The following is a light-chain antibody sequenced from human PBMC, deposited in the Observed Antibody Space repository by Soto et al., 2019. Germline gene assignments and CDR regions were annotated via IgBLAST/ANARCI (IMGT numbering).Light chain of an antibody. CDR1: QNILRT. V-gene: IGKV3D-15*01. CDR3: QPYNSYTWT. J-gene: IGKJ1*01. CDR2: GAS. Sequence: VMTQSPVTLSVSPGETYTLSCKASQNILRTLAWYQQKPGQPPRLLIYGASTRVTGIPARFSGNGSGTEFTLTISSLQSEDFATYYCQPYNSYTWTVGQGTKVEIK.